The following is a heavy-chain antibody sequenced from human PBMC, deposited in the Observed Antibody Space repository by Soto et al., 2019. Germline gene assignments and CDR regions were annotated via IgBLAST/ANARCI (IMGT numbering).Heavy chain of an antibody. CDR3: ARMLGYAYDY. CDR1: GFSLSHPRMS. J-gene: IGHJ4*02. CDR2: ISSSDAK. V-gene: IGHV2-26*01. Sequence: QVTLKESGPVLVKPTETLTLTCTVSGFSLSHPRMSVGWIRQPPGKALEWLAHISSSDAKSYNTSLRNRLTISPDASKSQVALTLTNMDPVDTATYYCARMLGYAYDYWGQGTLVTVSS. D-gene: IGHD3-16*01.